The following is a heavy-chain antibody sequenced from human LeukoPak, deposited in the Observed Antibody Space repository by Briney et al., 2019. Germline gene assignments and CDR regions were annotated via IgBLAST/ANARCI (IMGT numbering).Heavy chain of an antibody. CDR3: ARASGKGYYYMDV. CDR2: IYYSGST. CDR1: GGSINSYY. Sequence: SETLSLTCTVSGGSINSYYWSWIRQPPGKGLEWIGYIYYSGSTNYNPSLKSRVTISVDTSKNQFSLKLSSVTAADTAVYYCARASGKGYYYMDVWGKGTTVTVSS. J-gene: IGHJ6*03. V-gene: IGHV4-59*01.